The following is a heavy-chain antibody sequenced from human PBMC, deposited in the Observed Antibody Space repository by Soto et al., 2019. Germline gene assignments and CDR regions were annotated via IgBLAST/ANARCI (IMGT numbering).Heavy chain of an antibody. D-gene: IGHD2-8*01. Sequence: QVHLVESGGGSVKPGGSLRLSCAASGFTFSDYYMTWIRQAPGKGLEWVSYVSSRSTSTNYADSMKGRFTISRDNAKNSLYLQINSLRAEDTAVYYCARDNGGTFDYWGQGTLVTVSS. CDR3: ARDNGGTFDY. CDR1: GFTFSDYY. J-gene: IGHJ4*02. CDR2: VSSRSTST. V-gene: IGHV3-11*05.